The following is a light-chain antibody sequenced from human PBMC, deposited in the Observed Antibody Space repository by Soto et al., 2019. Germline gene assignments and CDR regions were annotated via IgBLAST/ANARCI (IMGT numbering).Light chain of an antibody. Sequence: QSVLTQPPSVSAAPGQKVTISCSGSSSNIGNNYVSCYQQLPGTAPKHLIYDNNNRPSGIPDRFSGSKSGTSATLGITGLQTEDEADYYCGTWDSSLSAVVFGGGTKVTVL. J-gene: IGLJ2*01. CDR3: GTWDSSLSAVV. CDR1: SSNIGNNY. V-gene: IGLV1-51*01. CDR2: DNN.